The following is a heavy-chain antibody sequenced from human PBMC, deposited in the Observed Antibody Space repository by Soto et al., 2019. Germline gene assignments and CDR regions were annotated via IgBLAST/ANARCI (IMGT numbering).Heavy chain of an antibody. CDR1: GYTFTSYG. D-gene: IGHD3-3*01. J-gene: IGHJ4*02. Sequence: GASVKVSCTASGYTFTSYGISWVRQAPGQGLEWMGWISAYNGNTNYAQKLQGRVTMTTDTSTSTAYMELRSLRSDDTAVYYCARDRFPYYDFWSGYYGYFDYWGQGTQVTVSS. CDR2: ISAYNGNT. CDR3: ARDRFPYYDFWSGYYGYFDY. V-gene: IGHV1-18*01.